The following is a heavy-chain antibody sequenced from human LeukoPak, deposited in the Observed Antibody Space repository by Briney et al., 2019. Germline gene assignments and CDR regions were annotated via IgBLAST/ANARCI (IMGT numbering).Heavy chain of an antibody. V-gene: IGHV3-48*03. D-gene: IGHD3-22*01. CDR3: ARHYYDSSGYPPIFDY. J-gene: IGHJ4*02. CDR1: GFTFSSYE. Sequence: GGSLRISCAASGFTFSSYEMNWVRQAPGKGLEWVSYISSSGSTIYYADSVKGRFTISRDNAKNSLYLQMNSLRAEDTAVYYCARHYYDSSGYPPIFDYWGQGTLVTVSS. CDR2: ISSSGSTI.